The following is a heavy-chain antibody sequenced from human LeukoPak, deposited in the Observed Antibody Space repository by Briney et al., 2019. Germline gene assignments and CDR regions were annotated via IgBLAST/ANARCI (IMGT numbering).Heavy chain of an antibody. Sequence: PGGSLRLSCAASGFTFTNYGISWVRQTPGRRLEWVSYISSSGSSTYYADSVKGRFTISRDNAKSSLCLQMDSLRAGGSAVYYCARPARSRFDYWGRGTLVTVSS. CDR3: ARPARSRFDY. CDR1: GFTFTNYG. CDR2: ISSSGSST. J-gene: IGHJ4*02. V-gene: IGHV3-48*03. D-gene: IGHD2-2*01.